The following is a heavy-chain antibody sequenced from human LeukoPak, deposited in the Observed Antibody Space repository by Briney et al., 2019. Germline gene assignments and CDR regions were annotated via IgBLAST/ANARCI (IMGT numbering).Heavy chain of an antibody. Sequence: GGSLRLSCAASGFTFSRNGMHWVRQAPGKGLVWVALIRYDGSIKYYEDSVKGRFTISRDNSQNTLYLQMNSLRAEDTAVYYCASDRWDLPIDDWGQGTLVTVSS. V-gene: IGHV3-30*02. CDR2: IRYDGSIK. J-gene: IGHJ4*02. CDR1: GFTFSRNG. CDR3: ASDRWDLPIDD. D-gene: IGHD1-26*01.